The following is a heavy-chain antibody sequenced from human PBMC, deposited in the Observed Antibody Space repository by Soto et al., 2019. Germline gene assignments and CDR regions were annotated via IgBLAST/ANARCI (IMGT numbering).Heavy chain of an antibody. J-gene: IGHJ5*02. V-gene: IGHV6-1*01. CDR1: GDSVSSNSAA. CDR2: TYYRSKWYN. D-gene: IGHD3-3*01. Sequence: SQTLSLTCAISGDSVSSNSAAWNWIRQSPSRGLEWLGRTYYRSKWYNDYAVSVKSRITINPDTSKNQFSLQLNSVTHEDTAVYYCARSLAARTYDFWSGYYGNWFDPWGQGTLVTVSS. CDR3: ARSLAARTYDFWSGYYGNWFDP.